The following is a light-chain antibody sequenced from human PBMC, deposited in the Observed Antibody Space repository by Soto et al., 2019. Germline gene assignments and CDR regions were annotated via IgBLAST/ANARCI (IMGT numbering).Light chain of an antibody. Sequence: DIQLTQSPSFLSASVGDRVTITCRASQGISNDLAWHQQKPGEAPKLLIYSASTLQSGVPSRFSGSGSGTEFTLTITNMQPEDFATYYCQQFNSYPLTFGGGTKVDIK. V-gene: IGKV1-9*01. CDR3: QQFNSYPLT. CDR2: SAS. CDR1: QGISND. J-gene: IGKJ4*01.